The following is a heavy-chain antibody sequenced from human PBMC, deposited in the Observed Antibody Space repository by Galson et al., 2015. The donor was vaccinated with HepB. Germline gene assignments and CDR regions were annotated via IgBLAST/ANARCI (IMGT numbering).Heavy chain of an antibody. CDR2: IRSKAYGGTT. Sequence: SLRLSCAASGFTFGDYAMSWVRQAPGKGLEWVGFIRSKAYGGTTEYAASVKGRFTISRDDSKSIAYLQMNSLKTEDTAVYYCTRVPTPTYSSSWYLLVDGFDYWGQGTLVTVSS. CDR1: GFTFGDYA. CDR3: TRVPTPTYSSSWYLLVDGFDY. D-gene: IGHD6-13*01. J-gene: IGHJ4*02. V-gene: IGHV3-49*04.